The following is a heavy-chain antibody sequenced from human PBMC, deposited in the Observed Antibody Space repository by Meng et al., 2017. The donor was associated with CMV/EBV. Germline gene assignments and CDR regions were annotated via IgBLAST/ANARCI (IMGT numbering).Heavy chain of an antibody. V-gene: IGHV3-30*02. Sequence: GESLKISCAASGFTFSSYGMHWVRQAPGKGLEWVAFIRYDGSNKYYADSVKGRFTISRDNSKNTLYLQMNSLRAEDTAVYYCATWPYSSSYYYYGMDVWGQGTTVTV. D-gene: IGHD6-6*01. CDR2: IRYDGSNK. CDR3: ATWPYSSSYYYYGMDV. J-gene: IGHJ6*02. CDR1: GFTFSSYG.